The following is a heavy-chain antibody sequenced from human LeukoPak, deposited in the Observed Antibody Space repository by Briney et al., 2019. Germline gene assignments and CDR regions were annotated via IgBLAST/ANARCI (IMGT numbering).Heavy chain of an antibody. CDR1: GNSISSGDNY. J-gene: IGHJ4*02. V-gene: IGHV4-61*02. CDR3: ARASYSYDINGWVPFDY. CDR2: IYTSGST. Sequence: PSETLSLTCTVSGNSISSGDNYWTWIRQPAGKGLGWIGRIYTSGSTNYNPSLKSRVTISGDTSKNQFSLRLSSVTAADTAVYYCARASYSYDINGWVPFDYWGQGTLVTVSS. D-gene: IGHD3-22*01.